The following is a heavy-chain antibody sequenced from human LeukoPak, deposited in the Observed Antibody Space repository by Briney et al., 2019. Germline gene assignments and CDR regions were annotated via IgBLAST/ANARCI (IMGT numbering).Heavy chain of an antibody. Sequence: SGTLSLTCKVSGDSISSSTCNWSWIRQPPGKGLEWIGYISQSGNSYFTPSLKSRATISVDRSKNHFSLTLISVTAADTAVYYCAKEVTRYCGGDCKGMDVWGQGTTVTVSS. V-gene: IGHV4-30-2*01. J-gene: IGHJ6*02. CDR2: ISQSGNS. D-gene: IGHD2-21*02. CDR3: AKEVTRYCGGDCKGMDV. CDR1: GDSISSSTCN.